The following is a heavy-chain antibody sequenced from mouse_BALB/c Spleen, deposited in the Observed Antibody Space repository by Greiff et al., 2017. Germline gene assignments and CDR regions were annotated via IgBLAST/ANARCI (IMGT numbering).Heavy chain of an antibody. D-gene: IGHD2-3*01. CDR3: ARAYDGYYEAMDY. J-gene: IGHJ4*01. CDR2: IWGDGST. V-gene: IGHV2-6-7*01. Sequence: VQLQESGPGLVAPSQSLSITCTVSGFSLTGYGVNWVRQPPGKGLEWLGMIWGDGSTDYNSALKSRLSISKDNSKSQVFLKMNSLQTDDTARYYCARAYDGYYEAMDYWGQGTSVTVSS. CDR1: GFSLTGYG.